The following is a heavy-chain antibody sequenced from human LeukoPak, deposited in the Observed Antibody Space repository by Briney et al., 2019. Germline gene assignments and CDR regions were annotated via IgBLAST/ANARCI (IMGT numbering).Heavy chain of an antibody. CDR2: ILYDGSNK. D-gene: IGHD5-24*01. CDR1: AFTSSNYA. J-gene: IGHJ4*02. CDR3: ARDKLRLQFKYYFDY. Sequence: GESLRLSCAPSAFTSSNYAMSWVRQAPGGERGGVAVILYDGSNKYYAHSVKSRVTISRDNSKNTLYLRMNSLRAEDTAVYYCARDKLRLQFKYYFDYWGQGTLVTVSS. V-gene: IGHV3-30*04.